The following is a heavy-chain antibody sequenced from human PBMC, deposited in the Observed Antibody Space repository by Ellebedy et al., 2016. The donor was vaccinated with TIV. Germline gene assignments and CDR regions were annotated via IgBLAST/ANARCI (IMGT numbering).Heavy chain of an antibody. CDR3: AEVTVTRGFDP. V-gene: IGHV3-21*01. Sequence: GESLKISXAASGFTFSSYSMNWVRQAPGKGLEWVSSISSSSSYIYYADSVKGRFTISRDNAKNSLYLQMNSLRAEDTAVYYCAEVTVTRGFDPWGQGTLVTVSS. CDR1: GFTFSSYS. J-gene: IGHJ5*02. D-gene: IGHD4-17*01. CDR2: ISSSSSYI.